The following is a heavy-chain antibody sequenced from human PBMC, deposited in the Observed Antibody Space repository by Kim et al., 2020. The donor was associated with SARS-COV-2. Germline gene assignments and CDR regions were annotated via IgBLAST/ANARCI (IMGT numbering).Heavy chain of an antibody. CDR1: GFTVSSNY. Sequence: GGSLRLSCAASGFTVSSNYMSWVRRAPGKGLEWVSVIYSDGSTSYADSVKGRFTISRDNSKNTLYLQMNSLRVEDTAVYYCASATSHPQVFDYWGQGTLVTVSS. CDR2: IYSDGST. V-gene: IGHV3-53*01. J-gene: IGHJ4*02. CDR3: ASATSHPQVFDY.